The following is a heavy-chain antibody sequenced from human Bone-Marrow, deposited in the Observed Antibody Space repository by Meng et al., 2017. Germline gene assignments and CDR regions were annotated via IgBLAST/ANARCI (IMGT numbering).Heavy chain of an antibody. CDR1: GFTFDDYA. Sequence: SLKISCAASGFTFDDYAMHWVRQAPGKGLEWVSGISWNSGSIGYADSVKGRFTISRDNAKNSLYLQMNSLRAEDTALYYCAKDSGSGWYQWVFDYWGQGTLVTVSS. D-gene: IGHD6-19*01. CDR3: AKDSGSGWYQWVFDY. CDR2: ISWNSGSI. J-gene: IGHJ4*02. V-gene: IGHV3-9*01.